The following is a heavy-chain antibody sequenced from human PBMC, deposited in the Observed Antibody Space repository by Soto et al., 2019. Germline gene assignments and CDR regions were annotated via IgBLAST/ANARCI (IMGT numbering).Heavy chain of an antibody. CDR2: IGTAGDT. J-gene: IGHJ6*02. V-gene: IGHV3-13*01. Sequence: EVQLVESGGGLVQPGGSLRLSCAASGFTFSSYDMHWVRQATGKGLEWVSAIGTAGDTYYPGSVKGRFTISRENAKNSLYLKMNSLRAEDTAVYYCARVGHYDFWSGYYSNYYYYGMDVWGQGTTVTVSS. CDR3: ARVGHYDFWSGYYSNYYYYGMDV. CDR1: GFTFSSYD. D-gene: IGHD3-3*01.